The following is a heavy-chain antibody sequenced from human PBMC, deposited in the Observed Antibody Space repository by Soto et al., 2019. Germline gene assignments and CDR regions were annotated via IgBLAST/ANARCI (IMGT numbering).Heavy chain of an antibody. CDR2: ISSSSSTI. Sequence: GGSLRLSCAASGFTFSSYSMNWVRQAPGKGLEWVSYISSSSSTIYYADSVKGRFTISRDNAKNSLYLQMNSLRAEDTAVYYCARDQGGWYNWFDPWGQGTLVTVSS. J-gene: IGHJ5*02. D-gene: IGHD2-15*01. CDR1: GFTFSSYS. CDR3: ARDQGGWYNWFDP. V-gene: IGHV3-48*01.